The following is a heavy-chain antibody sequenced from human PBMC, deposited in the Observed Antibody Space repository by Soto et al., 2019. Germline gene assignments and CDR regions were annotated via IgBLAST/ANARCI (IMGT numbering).Heavy chain of an antibody. J-gene: IGHJ4*02. V-gene: IGHV3-33*01. CDR3: TRDSGLLLYYFAY. Sequence: QVQLVESGGGVVQPGRSLRLSCAASGFTFSSYGMHWVRQAPGKGLEWVAVIWYDGSNKYYADSVKGRFTISRDNSKNTLYLQMNRLRAEDTAAYYCTRDSGLLLYYFAYWGQGTLVTVSS. CDR1: GFTFSSYG. CDR2: IWYDGSNK. D-gene: IGHD3-22*01.